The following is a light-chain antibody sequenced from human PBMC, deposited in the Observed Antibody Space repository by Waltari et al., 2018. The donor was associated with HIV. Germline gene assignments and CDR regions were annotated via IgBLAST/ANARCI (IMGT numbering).Light chain of an antibody. V-gene: IGLV1-44*01. CDR1: FSNIGNNG. Sequence: QSVLTQAPSASGTPGQRVTISCSGSFSNIGNNGVSWFQQLTGTAPKLLLYTTKQRPSGGPDRFSGSKSGTSASLSISGLQSDDEADYYCGAWDDNLDAWVFGGGTKLSV. J-gene: IGLJ3*02. CDR3: GAWDDNLDAWV. CDR2: TTK.